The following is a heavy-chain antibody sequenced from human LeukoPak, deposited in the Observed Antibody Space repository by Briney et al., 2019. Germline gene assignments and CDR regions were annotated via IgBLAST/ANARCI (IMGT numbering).Heavy chain of an antibody. D-gene: IGHD6-6*01. V-gene: IGHV4-59*01. CDR3: ARLLRGSSSGY. Sequence: SETLSLTCTVSGASISYYYWSWIRLAPGKGLEWIGYYHYTGTTNYNASLKSRVTMSGDTSKNEVYLRLTSVTAADTAVYYCARLLRGSSSGYWGQGTLVTVSS. J-gene: IGHJ4*02. CDR1: GASISYYY. CDR2: YHYTGTT.